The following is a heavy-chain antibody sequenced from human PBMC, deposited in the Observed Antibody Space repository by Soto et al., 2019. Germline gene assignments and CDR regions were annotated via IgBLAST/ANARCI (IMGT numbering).Heavy chain of an antibody. D-gene: IGHD6-19*01. V-gene: IGHV3-30*18. CDR2: VSSDVRTT. CDR3: AKEIAVAGDLDY. CDR1: GFTFTSYG. J-gene: IGHJ4*01. Sequence: PGGSLRLSCVASGFTFTSYGIHWVRQAPGKGLEWVAVVSSDVRTTYYADSVKGRFTISRDNSKNTMYLQMDSLRPEDTAVYYCAKEIAVAGDLDYWGHGTLVTVSS.